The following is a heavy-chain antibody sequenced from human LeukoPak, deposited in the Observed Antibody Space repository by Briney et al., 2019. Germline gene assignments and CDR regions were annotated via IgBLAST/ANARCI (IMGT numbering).Heavy chain of an antibody. D-gene: IGHD6-19*01. J-gene: IGHJ6*03. CDR3: ASRTHSGWYVYYYMDV. V-gene: IGHV3-66*02. Sequence: AGSLSLTCTASGFTVSTNYYSWVRMAQAPGLELDCVLYSGGSTYYADSVKGRFTISRDNSKNTLYLQMNSLRAEDTAVYYCASRTHSGWYVYYYMDVWGKGTTVTVSS. CDR1: GFTVSTNY. CDR2: LYSGGST.